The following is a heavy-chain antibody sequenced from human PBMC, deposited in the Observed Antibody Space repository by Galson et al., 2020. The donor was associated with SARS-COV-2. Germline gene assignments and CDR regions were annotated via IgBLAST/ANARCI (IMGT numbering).Heavy chain of an antibody. J-gene: IGHJ6*03. D-gene: IGHD2-15*01. CDR2: IYPGYHDT. V-gene: IGHV5-51*01. CDR1: GYSFTSYW. CDR3: ARIGGYCSGGSCYYYYYMDV. Sequence: GESLKISCNGSGYSFTSYWIGWVRQMPGKGLEWMGIIYPGYHDTRYSPSFQGQVTIPADQSLSTAYLQWSSLKASDAAMYYCARIGGYCSGGSCYYYYYMDVWGKGTTVTVSS.